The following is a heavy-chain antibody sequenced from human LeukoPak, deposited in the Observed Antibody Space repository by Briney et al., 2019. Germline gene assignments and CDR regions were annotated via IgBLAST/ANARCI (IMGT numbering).Heavy chain of an antibody. CDR2: IWYDGSNK. Sequence: GGSLRLSCAASGFTFSSYGMHWVRQAPGKGLEWVAVIWYDGSNKYYADSVKGRFTISRDSSKNTLYLQMNSLRAEDTAVYYCARDGIADDFDIWGQGTMVTVSS. D-gene: IGHD6-13*01. CDR3: ARDGIADDFDI. J-gene: IGHJ3*02. V-gene: IGHV3-33*01. CDR1: GFTFSSYG.